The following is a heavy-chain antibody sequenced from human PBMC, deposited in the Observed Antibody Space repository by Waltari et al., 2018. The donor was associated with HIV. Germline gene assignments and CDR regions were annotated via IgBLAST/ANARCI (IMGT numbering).Heavy chain of an antibody. CDR1: GITFKNAW. Sequence: VQLVESGGALVTPGGSLKISCAVSGITFKNAWLSWVRQAPGKGLQWLGNIRSKTDGGATDYAAPLSDQFAISTDDFNNPMFLEMKALKVDDTAVYYCTTFEMGTTRNFWGQGTLVTVSS. D-gene: IGHD1-26*01. V-gene: IGHV3-15*02. CDR2: IRSKTDGGAT. J-gene: IGHJ4*02. CDR3: TTFEMGTTRNF.